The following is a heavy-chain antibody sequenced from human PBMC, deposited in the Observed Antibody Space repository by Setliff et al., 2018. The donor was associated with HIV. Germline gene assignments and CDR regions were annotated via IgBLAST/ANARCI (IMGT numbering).Heavy chain of an antibody. CDR2: MNPNSGNT. CDR1: GYTFSTYD. V-gene: IGHV1-8*02. Sequence: ASVKVSCKASGYTFSTYDINWVRQATGQGLEWMGWMNPNSGNTGYAQKFQGRVTMTRHTSTSTAYMQLSSLRSEDTAVYYCARVIPDYGDYYFDYWGQGTLVTVSS. CDR3: ARVIPDYGDYYFDY. D-gene: IGHD4-17*01. J-gene: IGHJ4*02.